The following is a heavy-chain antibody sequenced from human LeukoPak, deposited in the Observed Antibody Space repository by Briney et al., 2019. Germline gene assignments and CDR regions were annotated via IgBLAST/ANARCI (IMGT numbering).Heavy chain of an antibody. J-gene: IGHJ6*03. CDR2: INPNSGGT. V-gene: IGHV1-2*02. CDR1: GYTFTNYA. D-gene: IGHD3-16*01. CDR3: ARDDYKTLYYYYYMDV. Sequence: ASVKVSCKASGYTFTNYAINWVRQAPGQGLEWMGWINPNSGGTTYAQKFQGRVTMTRDTSITTAYMELSRLRSDDTAVYYCARDDYKTLYYYYYMDVWGKGTTVIVSS.